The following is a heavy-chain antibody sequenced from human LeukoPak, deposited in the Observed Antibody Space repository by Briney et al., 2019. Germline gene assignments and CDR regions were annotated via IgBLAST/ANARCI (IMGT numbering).Heavy chain of an antibody. CDR3: ARGGTTVTPGLLWFDP. CDR2: IYYSGST. CDR1: GGSISSHY. D-gene: IGHD4-17*01. Sequence: SETLSLTCSVSGGSISSHYWSWIRQPPGKGLEWIGYIYYSGSTKYNPSLKSRVTISVDTSKNQFSLKLSSVTAADTAVYYCARGGTTVTPGLLWFDPSGRGTLVTVSS. J-gene: IGHJ5*02. V-gene: IGHV4-59*11.